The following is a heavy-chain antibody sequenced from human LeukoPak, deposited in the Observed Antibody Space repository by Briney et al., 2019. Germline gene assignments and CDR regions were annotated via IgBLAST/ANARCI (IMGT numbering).Heavy chain of an antibody. J-gene: IGHJ4*02. CDR2: ISYDGSNK. V-gene: IGHV3-30*18. D-gene: IGHD2/OR15-2a*01. CDR1: GFTFSSYG. Sequence: AGGSLRLSCAASGFTFSSYGMHWVRQAPGKGLEWVAVISYDGSNKCYADSVKGRFTISRDNSKNTLYLQMNSLRAEDTAVYYCAKEAHLWQKYFDYWGQGTLVTVSS. CDR3: AKEAHLWQKYFDY.